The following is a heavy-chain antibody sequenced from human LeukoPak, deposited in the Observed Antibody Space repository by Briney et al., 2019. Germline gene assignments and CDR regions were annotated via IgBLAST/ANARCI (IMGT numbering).Heavy chain of an antibody. V-gene: IGHV4-34*01. CDR2: IIHSGGT. D-gene: IGHD6-19*01. J-gene: IGHJ5*02. Sequence: SETLSLTCAVSGGSFNGYSYTWIRQPPGKGLEWIGEIIHSGGTSYNPSLKSRLTISVDTSRKQFSLKLTSVTAADTALYFCARGPLAFRRVAGIFSWGLGTQVTVSS. CDR1: GGSFNGYS. CDR3: ARGPLAFRRVAGIFS.